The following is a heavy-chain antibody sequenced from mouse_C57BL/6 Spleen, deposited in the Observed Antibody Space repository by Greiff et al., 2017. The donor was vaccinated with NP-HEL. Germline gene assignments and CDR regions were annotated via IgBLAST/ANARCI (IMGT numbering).Heavy chain of an antibody. CDR1: GFTFSDYG. D-gene: IGHD1-1*01. CDR2: ISSGSSTI. V-gene: IGHV5-17*01. Sequence: EVKLMESGGGLVKPGGSLKLSCAASGFTFSDYGMHWVRQAPEKGLEWVAYISSGSSTIYYADTVKGRFTISRDNAKNTLFLQMTSLRSEDTAMYYCAGSRGYFDVWGTGTTVTVSS. CDR3: AGSRGYFDV. J-gene: IGHJ1*03.